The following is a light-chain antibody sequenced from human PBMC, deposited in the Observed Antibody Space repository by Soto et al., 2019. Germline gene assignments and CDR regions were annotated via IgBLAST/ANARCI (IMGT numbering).Light chain of an antibody. CDR2: GAS. J-gene: IGKJ1*01. CDR3: QQYGSPPVT. Sequence: EIVLTQSPGTLSLSPGERATLSCRASQSVSSIYLAWYQQKPGQAPRVLIYGASSRATGIPDRFSGSGSGTDFTLTISRLEPEDFEVFYCQQYGSPPVTFGQGTKVDI. CDR1: QSVSSIY. V-gene: IGKV3-20*01.